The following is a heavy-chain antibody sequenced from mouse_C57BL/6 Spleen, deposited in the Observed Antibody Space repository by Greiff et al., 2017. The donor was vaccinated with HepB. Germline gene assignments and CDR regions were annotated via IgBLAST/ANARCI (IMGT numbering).Heavy chain of an antibody. CDR3: ARWRVSTPYYFDY. CDR2: INPSSGYT. V-gene: IGHV1-7*01. CDR1: GYTFTSYW. Sequence: VKLVESGAELAKPGASVKLSCKASGYTFTSYWMHWVKQRPGQGLEWIGYINPSSGYTKYNQKFKDKATLTADKSSSTAYMQLSNLTYEDSAVYYCARWRVSTPYYFDYWGQGTTLTVSS. J-gene: IGHJ2*01.